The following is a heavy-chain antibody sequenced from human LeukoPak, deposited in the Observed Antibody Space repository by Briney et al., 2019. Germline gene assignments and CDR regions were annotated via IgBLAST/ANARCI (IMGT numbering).Heavy chain of an antibody. V-gene: IGHV3-30*02. CDR1: GFTFSSYG. J-gene: IGHJ6*03. CDR3: AKDMGITMVRGVIPYYMDV. Sequence: GGSLRLSCAASGFTFSSYGMHWVRQAPGKGLEWVAVIWFGGSNKYYADSVKGRFTISRDNSKNTLYLQMNSLRAEDSAVYYCAKDMGITMVRGVIPYYMDVWGKGTTVTVSS. CDR2: IWFGGSNK. D-gene: IGHD3-10*01.